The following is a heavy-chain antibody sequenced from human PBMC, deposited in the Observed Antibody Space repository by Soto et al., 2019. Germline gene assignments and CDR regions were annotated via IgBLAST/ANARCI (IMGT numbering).Heavy chain of an antibody. V-gene: IGHV4-59*01. CDR1: GSSISNYY. J-gene: IGHJ5*02. CDR2: IYYSGIT. D-gene: IGHD3-3*01. CDR3: ARIYDFWSGYYWFDP. Sequence: PSETLSLTCTVSGSSISNYYWTWIRQPPGKELEWVGYIYYSGITNYNPSLKSRLTMSVDTSKNQFSLKLSSVTAADTAIYYCARIYDFWSGYYWFDPWGQGTLVTVSS.